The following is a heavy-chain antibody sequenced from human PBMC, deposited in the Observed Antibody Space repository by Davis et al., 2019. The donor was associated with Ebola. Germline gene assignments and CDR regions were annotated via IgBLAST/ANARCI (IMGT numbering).Heavy chain of an antibody. V-gene: IGHV4-59*01. CDR3: ARRNSFYGMDV. D-gene: IGHD2-21*01. CDR1: GGSISSYF. CDR2: IYFYNTGST. Sequence: PSETLFLTCTVSGGSISSYFWNWIRQTPGKGLEWIGYIYFYNTGSTKYNPSLKSRVSISVDTSKNQVSLKLNSVTAADTAVYYCARRNSFYGMDVWGQGTTVTVSS. J-gene: IGHJ6*02.